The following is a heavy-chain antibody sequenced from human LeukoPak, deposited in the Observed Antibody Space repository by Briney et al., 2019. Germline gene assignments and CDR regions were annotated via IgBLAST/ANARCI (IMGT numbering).Heavy chain of an antibody. CDR2: MTSDSNTI. D-gene: IGHD3-10*02. J-gene: IGHJ4*02. CDR3: ARSTELFADY. Sequence: GGSLRLSCAASGFNFNVYSMNWVRQAPGKGLEWISYMTSDSNTIYYADSVRGRFTISRDNAKKSVYLELSNLRADDTAMYYCARSTELFADYWGQGTLVTVSS. V-gene: IGHV3-48*01. CDR1: GFNFNVYS.